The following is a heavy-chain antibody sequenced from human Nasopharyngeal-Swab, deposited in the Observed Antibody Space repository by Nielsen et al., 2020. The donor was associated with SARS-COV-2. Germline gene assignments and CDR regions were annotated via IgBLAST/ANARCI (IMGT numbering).Heavy chain of an antibody. D-gene: IGHD6-13*01. V-gene: IGHV3-9*01. J-gene: IGHJ4*02. CDR2: ISWNRVSI. Sequence: GGSLRLSCAASGFTFDDYAMHWVRQAPGKGLEWVSGISWNRVSIGYADSVKGRFTISRDNAKNSLYLQMNSLRAEDTALYYCAKGIAAAGSRCLDYWGQGTLVTVSS. CDR3: AKGIAAAGSRCLDY. CDR1: GFTFDDYA.